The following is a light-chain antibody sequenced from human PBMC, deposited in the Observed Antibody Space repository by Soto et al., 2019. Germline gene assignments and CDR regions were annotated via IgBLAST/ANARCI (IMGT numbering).Light chain of an antibody. CDR3: QQYDNLPPYT. J-gene: IGKJ2*01. Sequence: DIQVTQSPSSLSVSIGDRVTITCQASRDISVYLNWYQQKPGTPPKLLVFDASNVQTGVPSRFSGTGSGTHFTFTITNLQPEDVGTYYCQQYDNLPPYTFGQGTKLEI. CDR2: DAS. CDR1: RDISVY. V-gene: IGKV1-33*01.